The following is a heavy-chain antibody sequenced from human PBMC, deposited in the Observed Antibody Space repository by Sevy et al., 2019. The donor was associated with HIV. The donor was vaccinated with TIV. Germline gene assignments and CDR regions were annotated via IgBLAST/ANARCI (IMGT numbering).Heavy chain of an antibody. V-gene: IGHV3-23*01. CDR3: AREGCTKPHDY. CDR1: GFTFSKYS. J-gene: IGHJ4*02. D-gene: IGHD2-8*01. Sequence: GGSLRLSCVASGFTFSKYSMSWVRQPPGKGLEWVSTLSFGCGEVNYADSVKGRFTISRDNSKSSVYLQMNSLRPADTAVYYCAREGCTKPHDYWGQGTLVTVSS. CDR2: LSFGCGEV.